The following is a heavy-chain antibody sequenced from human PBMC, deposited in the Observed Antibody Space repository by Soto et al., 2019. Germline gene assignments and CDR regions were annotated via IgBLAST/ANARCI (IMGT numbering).Heavy chain of an antibody. Sequence: EVQLVESGGGSVQPGGSLRLSCAASGFTFSRHWIHWVRQAPGQGLVWVSRTKTDGTTSFADSVRGRFTISRVNAENTLYLQMNSLRAEDTAVYYCVRDMRAVPWYGGISSAFDMWGQGTMVTVSS. CDR2: TKTDGTT. V-gene: IGHV3-74*01. CDR3: VRDMRAVPWYGGISSAFDM. D-gene: IGHD3-10*01. CDR1: GFTFSRHW. J-gene: IGHJ3*02.